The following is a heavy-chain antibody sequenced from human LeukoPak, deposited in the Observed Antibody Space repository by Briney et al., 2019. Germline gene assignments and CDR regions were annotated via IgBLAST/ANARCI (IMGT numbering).Heavy chain of an antibody. V-gene: IGHV1-69*13. CDR2: IIPIFGTA. CDR3: ARGSISYYDSSGYPADGYFDL. D-gene: IGHD3-22*01. J-gene: IGHJ2*01. CDR1: GGTFISYA. Sequence: GASVKVTCKASGGTFISYAISWLRQAPGQGLEWMGGIIPIFGTANYAEKFQGRVTITADESTSTAYMELSSLRSEDKAVYYCARGSISYYDSSGYPADGYFDLWGRGTLVTVSS.